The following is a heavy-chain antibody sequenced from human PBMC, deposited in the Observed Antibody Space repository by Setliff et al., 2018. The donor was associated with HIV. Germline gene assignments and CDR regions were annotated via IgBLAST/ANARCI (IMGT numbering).Heavy chain of an antibody. Sequence: KASETLSLTCTVSGGSIRSHYWSWIRQPPGKRLEWIGYIYYSGSTNYNPSLKSRVTISVDTAKNQFSLKLSSVTAADTAVYYCARLRGSYDFSNWFDPWGQGPQVTVSS. CDR3: ARLRGSYDFSNWFDP. J-gene: IGHJ5*02. CDR1: GGSIRSHY. D-gene: IGHD3-3*01. V-gene: IGHV4-59*11. CDR2: IYYSGST.